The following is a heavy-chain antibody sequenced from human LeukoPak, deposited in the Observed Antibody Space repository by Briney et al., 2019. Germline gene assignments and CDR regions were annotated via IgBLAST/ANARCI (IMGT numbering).Heavy chain of an antibody. V-gene: IGHV4-38-2*02. CDR2: IYHSGST. D-gene: IGHD3-10*01. Sequence: SETLSLTCTVSGYSISSGYYWGWIRQPPGKGLEWIGSIYHSGSTYYNPSLKSRVTISVDTSKNQFSLKLSSVTAADTAVYYCAQLLWFGGSSYYFDYWGQGTLVTVSS. CDR1: GYSISSGYY. J-gene: IGHJ4*02. CDR3: AQLLWFGGSSYYFDY.